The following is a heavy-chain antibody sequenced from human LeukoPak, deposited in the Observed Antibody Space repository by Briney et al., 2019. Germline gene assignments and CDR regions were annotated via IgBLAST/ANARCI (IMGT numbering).Heavy chain of an antibody. CDR1: GFTFSTFA. V-gene: IGHV3-23*01. CDR3: AKDPQLARGVPLSVAGRGDLKRSAGY. D-gene: IGHD6-19*01. Sequence: GGSLRLSCAASGFTFSTFAMIWVRQPPGKGLEWVSSIFPSGGEIHYADSVRGRFTISRDNSKNTLYLQMNSLRAEDTAVYYCAKDPQLARGVPLSVAGRGDLKRSAGYWGQGTLVTVSS. CDR2: IFPSGGEI. J-gene: IGHJ4*02.